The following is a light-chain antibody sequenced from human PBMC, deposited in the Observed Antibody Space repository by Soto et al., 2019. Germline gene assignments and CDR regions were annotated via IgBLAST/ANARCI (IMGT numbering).Light chain of an antibody. J-gene: IGLJ7*01. V-gene: IGLV2-14*01. CDR1: SSDVGGYNH. CDR3: CSYTSLSTVV. CDR2: AVS. Sequence: QSVLTQPASVSGSPGQSITISCTGTSSDVGGYNHVSWYQHSPGKAPKLILFAVSDRPSGVSHRFSGSKSGNTASLTISGLQADDEADYYCCSYTSLSTVVFGGGTQRTVL.